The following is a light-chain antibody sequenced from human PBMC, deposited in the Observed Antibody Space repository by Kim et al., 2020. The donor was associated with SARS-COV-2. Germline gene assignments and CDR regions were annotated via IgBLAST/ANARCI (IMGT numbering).Light chain of an antibody. Sequence: EIVLTQSPGTLSLSPGERATLSCRASQSVSHNHLAWYQQKSGHAPRLLIHGASSRATCIPNRFSGSGSGTDFTLTISRLQPEDFALYYCQQYSSSLLTFGAGTKVDIK. V-gene: IGKV3-20*01. CDR3: QQYSSSLLT. CDR2: GAS. CDR1: QSVSHNH. J-gene: IGKJ4*01.